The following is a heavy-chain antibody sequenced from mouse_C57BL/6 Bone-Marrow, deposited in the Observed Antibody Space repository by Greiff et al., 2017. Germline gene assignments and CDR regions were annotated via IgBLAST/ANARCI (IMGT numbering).Heavy chain of an antibody. CDR1: GYTFTSYW. D-gene: IGHD2-5*01. J-gene: IGHJ1*03. CDR3: ARPYYSSYWDFDG. Sequence: VQLQQPGAELVKPGASVKMSCKASGYTFTSYWITWVKQRPGQGLEWIGDIYPGSGSTNYNEKFKRKATLTVDTSSSTAYMQLPSLTSEDSAVYICARPYYSSYWDFDGWGTGTTVTVSS. V-gene: IGHV1-55*01. CDR2: IYPGSGST.